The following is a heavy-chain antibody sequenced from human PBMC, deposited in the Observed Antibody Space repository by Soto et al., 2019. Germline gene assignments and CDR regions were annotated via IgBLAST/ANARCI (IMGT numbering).Heavy chain of an antibody. CDR3: ARLFGVVRGTMDV. CDR1: GFTFSSYG. CDR2: IWYDGSNK. J-gene: IGHJ6*02. V-gene: IGHV3-33*01. D-gene: IGHD3-3*01. Sequence: PGGSLRLSCAASGFTFSSYGMHWVRQAPGKGLEWVAVIWYDGSNKYYADSVKGRFTISRDDSKNTLYLQMNSLRAEDTAVYYCARLFGVVRGTMDVWGQGTKVTVYS.